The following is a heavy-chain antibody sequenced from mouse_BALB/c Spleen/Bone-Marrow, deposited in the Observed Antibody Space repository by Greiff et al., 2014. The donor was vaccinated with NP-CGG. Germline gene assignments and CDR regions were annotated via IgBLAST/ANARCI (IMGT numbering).Heavy chain of an antibody. CDR3: ARITTATGAMDY. CDR1: GFSLTNYG. V-gene: IGHV2-9*02. D-gene: IGHD1-2*01. Sequence: VHLVESGPGLVAPSQSLSITCTVSGFSLTNYGVHWVRQPPGKGLEWLGVIWADGSTNYNSALMSRLSISKDNSKSQVFFKMNSLQTDDTAMYYCARITTATGAMDYWGQGTLVTVSS. J-gene: IGHJ4*01. CDR2: IWADGST.